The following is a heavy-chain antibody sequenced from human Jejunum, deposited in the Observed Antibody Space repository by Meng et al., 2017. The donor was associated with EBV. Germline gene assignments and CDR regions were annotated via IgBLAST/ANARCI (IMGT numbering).Heavy chain of an antibody. Sequence: EVQLXXXXXGLVLAXXXRNVXXXASGFTFSGSAIHWVRQASGKGLEWVGRIRSKAHSYATAYAASVKGRFTFSRDDSRNTAYLQMNSLKTEDTALYYCTGVYTHTWYPPLDNWGQGTLVTVSS. CDR2: IRSKAHSYAT. D-gene: IGHD2-2*02. J-gene: IGHJ4*02. V-gene: IGHV3-73*01. CDR1: GFTFSGSA. CDR3: TGVYTHTWYPPLDN.